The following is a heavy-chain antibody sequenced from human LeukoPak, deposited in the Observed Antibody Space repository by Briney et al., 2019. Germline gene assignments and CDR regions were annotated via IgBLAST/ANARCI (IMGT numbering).Heavy chain of an antibody. CDR2: INTHNGDT. V-gene: IGHV1-18*04. CDR1: GYTFTDYY. D-gene: IGHD2-2*03. Sequence: ASVKVSCKASGYTFTDYYILWVRQAPGQGLEWMGWINTHNGDTNYAQKLQGRVTMTTDTSTSTAYMELRSLRSDDTAVYYCARDGYRLSGYFYYMDVWGKGTTVTVSS. CDR3: ARDGYRLSGYFYYMDV. J-gene: IGHJ6*03.